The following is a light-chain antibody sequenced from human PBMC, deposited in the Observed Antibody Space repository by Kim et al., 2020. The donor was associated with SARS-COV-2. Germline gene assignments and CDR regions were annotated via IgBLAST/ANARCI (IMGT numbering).Light chain of an antibody. CDR2: GKN. J-gene: IGLJ2*01. Sequence: VALGQTVRITCKGDSLRSYDATWYQQKPGQAPIVVIYGKNNRPSGIPDRFSGSSSGNTASLTITGTQAGDEADYYCNSRDSNDNVVFGGGTKLTVL. CDR3: NSRDSNDNVV. V-gene: IGLV3-19*01. CDR1: SLRSYD.